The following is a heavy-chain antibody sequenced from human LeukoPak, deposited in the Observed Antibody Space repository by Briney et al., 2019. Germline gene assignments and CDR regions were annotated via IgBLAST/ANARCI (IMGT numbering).Heavy chain of an antibody. Sequence: QAGGSLRLSCAASGFTFSNHGMNWVRQAPGKGLEWVSGISPSGDITYYADSVKGRFTISRDNPKNTLYLEVISLTAEDTAVYYCAKDDAWLRFGEWSQGTLVTVSS. CDR3: AKDDAWLRFGE. J-gene: IGHJ4*02. V-gene: IGHV3-23*01. CDR2: ISPSGDIT. CDR1: GFTFSNHG. D-gene: IGHD3-10*01.